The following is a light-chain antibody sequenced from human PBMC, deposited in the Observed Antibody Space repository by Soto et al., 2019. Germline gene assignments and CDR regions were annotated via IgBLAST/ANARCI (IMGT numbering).Light chain of an antibody. J-gene: IGKJ1*01. Sequence: AIRMTQSPSSFSASTGDRVTITCRASQGISSYLAWYQQKPGKAPKLLIYKASSLESGVPSRFSGSGSGTEFSLTISSLQPDDFATYYCQQYNSYETFGQGTKVDIK. CDR1: QGISSY. V-gene: IGKV1-8*01. CDR3: QQYNSYET. CDR2: KAS.